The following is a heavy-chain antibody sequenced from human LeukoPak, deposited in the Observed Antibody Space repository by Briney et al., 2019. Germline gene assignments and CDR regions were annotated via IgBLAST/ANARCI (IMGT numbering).Heavy chain of an antibody. D-gene: IGHD3-10*01. CDR2: ISYDGSIT. Sequence: QPGRSLRLSCAGSGVTLSDYGIHWVRQAPGKGLERVAVISYDGSITFYGDSVKGRFTISRDNSKKTVDLQMNSLRAEDTAVYYCAKDFSGFGELLFFFGMDVWGQGTTVIVSS. V-gene: IGHV3-30*18. CDR1: GVTLSDYG. CDR3: AKDFSGFGELLFFFGMDV. J-gene: IGHJ6*02.